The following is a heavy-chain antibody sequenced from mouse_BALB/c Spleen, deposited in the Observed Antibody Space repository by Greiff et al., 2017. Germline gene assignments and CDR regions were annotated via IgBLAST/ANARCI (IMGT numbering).Heavy chain of an antibody. Sequence: QVQLQQSGAELAKPGASVKMSCKASGYTFTSYWMHWVKQRPGQGLEWIGYINPSTGYTEYNQKFKDKATLTADKSSSTAYMQLSSLTSEDSAVYYCARIRDYGNPIFDYWGQGTTLTVTS. CDR3: ARIRDYGNPIFDY. D-gene: IGHD2-1*01. J-gene: IGHJ2*01. CDR1: GYTFTSYW. V-gene: IGHV1-7*01. CDR2: INPSTGYT.